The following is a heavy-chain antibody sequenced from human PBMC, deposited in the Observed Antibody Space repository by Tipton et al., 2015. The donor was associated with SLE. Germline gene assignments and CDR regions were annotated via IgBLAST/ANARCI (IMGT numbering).Heavy chain of an antibody. CDR2: IYDSGST. D-gene: IGHD3-16*01. Sequence: GLVKPSETLSLTCTVSGDSISSYYWSWIRQPPGKGLEWIGYIYDSGSTNYNPSLKSRVTISVDTSKNQFSLKLSSVTAADTAVYYCARDPRLNWDYGTYFDYWGQGTLVTVSS. CDR3: ARDPRLNWDYGTYFDY. CDR1: GDSISSYY. V-gene: IGHV4-59*01. J-gene: IGHJ4*02.